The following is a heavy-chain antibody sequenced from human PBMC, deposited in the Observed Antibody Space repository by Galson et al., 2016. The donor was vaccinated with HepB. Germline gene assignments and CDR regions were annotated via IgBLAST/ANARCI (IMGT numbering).Heavy chain of an antibody. CDR1: GNTFTTNA. J-gene: IGHJ3*02. CDR3: ARVNYDFWSGWDGAFDI. V-gene: IGHV1-3*01. D-gene: IGHD3-3*01. Sequence: SVKVSCKASGNTFTTNALHWVRQAPGQRLEWMGWINAGNGNTKYSQKFQGRVTITRDTSANTAYMELSSLRSEDTAVYYCARVNYDFWSGWDGAFDIWGQGTMVTVSS. CDR2: INAGNGNT.